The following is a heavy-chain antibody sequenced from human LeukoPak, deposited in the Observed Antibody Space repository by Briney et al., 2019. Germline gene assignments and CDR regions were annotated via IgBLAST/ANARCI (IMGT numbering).Heavy chain of an antibody. CDR1: GFTFSSYW. V-gene: IGHV3-7*03. CDR3: VRYFTAVAPTLRLDY. Sequence: GGSLRLPCAASGFTFSSYWMNWVRQAPGKGLEWVATIKQDGRDKYYVDSVKGRFTISRDDAKNSLYLQMNSLRVEDTAVYHCVRYFTAVAPTLRLDYWGQGTLVTVSS. J-gene: IGHJ4*02. CDR2: IKQDGRDK. D-gene: IGHD6-19*01.